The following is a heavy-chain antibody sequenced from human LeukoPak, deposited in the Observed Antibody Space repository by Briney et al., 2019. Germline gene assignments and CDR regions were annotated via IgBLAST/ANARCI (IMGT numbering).Heavy chain of an antibody. Sequence: GASVKVSCKASGYTFTSYGISWVRQAPGQGLEWMGWISAYNGNTNYAQKLQGRVTMTTDTSTSTVYMELSSLRSEDTAVYYCARGGVAGTGVYYFDYWGQGTLVTVSS. J-gene: IGHJ4*02. CDR2: ISAYNGNT. V-gene: IGHV1-18*01. CDR1: GYTFTSYG. D-gene: IGHD6-19*01. CDR3: ARGGVAGTGVYYFDY.